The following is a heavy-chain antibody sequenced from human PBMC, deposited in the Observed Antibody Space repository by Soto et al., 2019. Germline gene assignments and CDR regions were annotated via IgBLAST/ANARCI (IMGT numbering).Heavy chain of an antibody. J-gene: IGHJ6*02. CDR1: GFTFNDDY. CDR2: ISSDSIYT. CDR3: ARDSTGSGLDYGMDV. V-gene: IGHV3-11*06. Sequence: QVQLVESGGGLVKPGGSLRLSCAASGFTFNDDYMTWIRQAPGKGLEWVSFISSDSIYTNSADSVQRRFTISGDNAKNLLDLQMSSLRVEDAAVYYCARDSTGSGLDYGMDVWGQGTTVAVSS. D-gene: IGHD3-10*01.